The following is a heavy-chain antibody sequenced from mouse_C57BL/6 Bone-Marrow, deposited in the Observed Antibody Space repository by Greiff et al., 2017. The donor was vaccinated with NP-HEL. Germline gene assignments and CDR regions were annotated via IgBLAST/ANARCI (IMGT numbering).Heavy chain of an antibody. Sequence: EVQVVESGGGLVKPGGSLKLSCAASGFTFSDYGMHWVRQAPEKGLAWVAYISSGSSTIYYADTVKGRFTLSSDNAKNTLFLQMTSLRSEDTAMYDCARKRYYRGGFAYWGQGTLVTVSA. CDR2: ISSGSSTI. V-gene: IGHV5-17*01. CDR3: ARKRYYRGGFAY. CDR1: GFTFSDYG. J-gene: IGHJ3*01. D-gene: IGHD2-12*01.